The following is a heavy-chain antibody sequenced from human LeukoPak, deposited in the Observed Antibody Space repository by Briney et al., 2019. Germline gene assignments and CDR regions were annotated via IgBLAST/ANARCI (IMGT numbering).Heavy chain of an antibody. D-gene: IGHD1-1*01. CDR2: IGTAGDT. V-gene: IGHV3-13*01. CDR3: ARVAKERVGGVYYFDY. CDR1: GFTLSDYD. Sequence: GGSLRLSCAASGFTLSDYDMHWVRQATGKGLERVSAIGTAGDTYYTGSVKGRFTISRENAKNSLYLQMNSLRAGDTAVYYCARVAKERVGGVYYFDYWGQGTLVTVSS. J-gene: IGHJ4*02.